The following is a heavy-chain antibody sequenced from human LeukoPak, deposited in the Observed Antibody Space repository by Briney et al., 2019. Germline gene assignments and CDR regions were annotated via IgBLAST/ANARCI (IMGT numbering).Heavy chain of an antibody. J-gene: IGHJ4*02. D-gene: IGHD3-10*01. CDR1: GGSISSGSYY. Sequence: PSETLSLTCTVSGGSISSGSYYWSWIRQPAGKGLEWIGRIYTSGSTNYNPSHKSRVTISVDTSKNQFSLKLSSVTAADTAVYYCARDGSRGSFYFDYWGQGTLVTVSS. CDR2: IYTSGST. CDR3: ARDGSRGSFYFDY. V-gene: IGHV4-61*02.